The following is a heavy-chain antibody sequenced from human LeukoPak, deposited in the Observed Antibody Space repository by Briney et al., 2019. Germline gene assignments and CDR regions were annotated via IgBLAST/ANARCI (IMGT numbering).Heavy chain of an antibody. Sequence: GASVKVSCKASGYTLTAYYMHWVRQAPGQGLEWMGWINPNSGGTNYAQKFQGRVTMTRDTSISTAYMELSRLRSDDTAVYYCASWGEKGLLYGYYYYMDVWGKGTTVTVSS. V-gene: IGHV1-2*02. J-gene: IGHJ6*03. D-gene: IGHD2-2*02. CDR2: INPNSGGT. CDR1: GYTLTAYY. CDR3: ASWGEKGLLYGYYYYMDV.